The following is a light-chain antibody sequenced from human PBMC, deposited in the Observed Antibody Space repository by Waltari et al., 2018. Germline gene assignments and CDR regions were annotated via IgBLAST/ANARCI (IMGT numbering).Light chain of an antibody. Sequence: QSALTQPASVSGSPGHSITISCTGTSSDVGTYTFVSWYQHHPGKAPRLMIYEDTKRHSGVSNRFSGSKSGNTASLTISGLQAEDEADYYCCSYTDSTTLVFGGGTGLTVL. CDR1: SSDVGTYTF. CDR2: EDT. J-gene: IGLJ2*01. CDR3: CSYTDSTTLV. V-gene: IGLV2-23*01.